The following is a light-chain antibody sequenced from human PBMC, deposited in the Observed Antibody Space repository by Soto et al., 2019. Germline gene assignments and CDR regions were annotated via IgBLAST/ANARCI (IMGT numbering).Light chain of an antibody. J-gene: IGKJ1*01. CDR3: QHYNSYSEA. CDR2: KAS. V-gene: IGKV1-5*03. Sequence: DIQMTQSPSTLSGFVGDRVTITCRASQTISSWLTWNQQKPGKAPKLLIYKASTLKSGVPSRFSGSGSGTEFTLTISSLQPDDFATYYCQHYNSYSEAFGQGTKV. CDR1: QTISSW.